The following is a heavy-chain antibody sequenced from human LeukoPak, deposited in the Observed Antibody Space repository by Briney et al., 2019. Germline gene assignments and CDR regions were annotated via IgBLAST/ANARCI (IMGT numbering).Heavy chain of an antibody. CDR1: GFTFDDYA. CDR3: AKDGSSRPGRGTYYFDY. J-gene: IGHJ4*02. D-gene: IGHD6-13*01. Sequence: GRSLRLSSAASGFTFDDYAMHSVRQAPGKGLEWVSGISWNSGTRGYADSVKGRFTISRDNAKPSLYLQMISLRAEDTALYYCAKDGSSRPGRGTYYFDYWGQGTLVTVSS. CDR2: ISWNSGTR. V-gene: IGHV3-9*01.